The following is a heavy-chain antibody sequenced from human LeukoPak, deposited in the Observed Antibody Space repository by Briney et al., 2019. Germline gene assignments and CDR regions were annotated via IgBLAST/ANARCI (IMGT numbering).Heavy chain of an antibody. CDR1: GFTFSSYS. CDR2: ISSSSSYI. D-gene: IGHD6-13*01. V-gene: IGHV3-21*01. CDR3: ARGGIAAAGTRDY. J-gene: IGHJ4*02. Sequence: GGSLRLSCAAYGFTFSSYSMNWVRQAPGKGLEWVSSISSSSSYIYYAASVKGRFTISRDNSKNSLYLQMNSLRAEDTAVYYCARGGIAAAGTRDYWGQGTLVTVSS.